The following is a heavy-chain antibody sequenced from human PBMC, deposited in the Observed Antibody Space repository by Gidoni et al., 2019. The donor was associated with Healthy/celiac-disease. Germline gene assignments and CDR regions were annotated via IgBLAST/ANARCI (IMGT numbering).Heavy chain of an antibody. CDR1: GFTFSSYG. J-gene: IGHJ4*02. CDR2: ISYDGSNK. CDR3: AKNKYGDYVYYFDY. Sequence: QVQLVESGGGVVQPGRSLRLSCAASGFTFSSYGMHWVRQAPGKVLELVAVISYDGSNKYYADSVKGRFTISRDNSKNTLYLQMNSLRAEDTAVYYCAKNKYGDYVYYFDYWGQGTLVTVSS. D-gene: IGHD4-17*01. V-gene: IGHV3-30*18.